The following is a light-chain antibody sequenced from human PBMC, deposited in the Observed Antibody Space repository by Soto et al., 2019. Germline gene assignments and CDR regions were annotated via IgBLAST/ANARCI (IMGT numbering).Light chain of an antibody. Sequence: VFTPYTGTLSLSPWERATLSCRASQSVSSIYLAWYQQKPGQAPRLLIYGASSRATGIPDRFSGSGSVTDFTLTISRLEPEDFAVYYCQQYGISPRTFAQ. CDR2: GAS. CDR3: QQYGISPRT. V-gene: IGKV3-20*01. J-gene: IGKJ1*01. CDR1: QSVSSIY.